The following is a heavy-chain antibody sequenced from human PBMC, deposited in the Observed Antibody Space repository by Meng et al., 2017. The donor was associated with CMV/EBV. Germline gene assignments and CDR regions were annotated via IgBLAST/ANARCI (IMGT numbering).Heavy chain of an antibody. CDR2: IYYSGST. V-gene: IGHV4-39*01. Sequence: GSLRLSCTVSGGSISSSSYYWGWIRQPPGKGLEWIGSIYYSGSTYYNPSLKSRVTISVDTSKNQFSLKLSSVTAADTAVYYCARHVIPPWFDPWGQGTLVTVSS. CDR3: ARHVIPPWFDP. J-gene: IGHJ5*02. D-gene: IGHD2-21*01. CDR1: GGSISSSSYY.